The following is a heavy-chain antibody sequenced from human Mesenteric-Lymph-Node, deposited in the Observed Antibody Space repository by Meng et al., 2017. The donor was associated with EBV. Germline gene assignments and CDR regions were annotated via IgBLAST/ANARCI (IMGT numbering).Heavy chain of an antibody. V-gene: IGHV4-30-2*01. CDR1: GGSISSGDYS. Sequence: LHLHEPGSSLVKPSQTLSLTCAVSGGSISSGDYSWSWIRQPPGKGLEWIGYIYHSGSTYYNPSLKSRVTISVDRSKNQFSLKLSSVTAADTAVYYCARGGSYGTRSFDYWGQGTLVTVSS. CDR3: ARGGSYGTRSFDY. J-gene: IGHJ4*02. CDR2: IYHSGST. D-gene: IGHD5-18*01.